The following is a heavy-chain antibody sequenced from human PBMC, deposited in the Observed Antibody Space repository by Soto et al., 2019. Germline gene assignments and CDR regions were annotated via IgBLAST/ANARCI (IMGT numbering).Heavy chain of an antibody. D-gene: IGHD4-4*01. Sequence: GGSRRLSSGASGFTFSDDYMSWIRQAPWKGLEWVSYISSSGSTIYYADSVKGRFTISRDNAKNSLYLQMNSLRAEDAAVYYCARDGAPFLSNYGTGSYFDYWGQGTLVTVSS. V-gene: IGHV3-11*04. CDR2: ISSSGSTI. CDR1: GFTFSDDY. J-gene: IGHJ4*02. CDR3: ARDGAPFLSNYGTGSYFDY.